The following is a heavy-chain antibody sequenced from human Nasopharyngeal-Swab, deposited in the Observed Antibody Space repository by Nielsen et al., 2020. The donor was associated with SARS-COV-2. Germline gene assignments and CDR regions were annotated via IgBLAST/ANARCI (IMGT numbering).Heavy chain of an antibody. V-gene: IGHV1-2*02. D-gene: IGHD1-14*01. CDR1: RYTFTGYY. J-gene: IGHJ4*02. Sequence: ASVTVSCKASRYTFTGYYLHWVRQAPGQGLEWMGWINPNSGGTNYAQKFQGRVTMTRDTSISTAYMELRSLRSDDTAVYYCALATITGVFDYWGQGTLVTVSS. CDR2: INPNSGGT. CDR3: ALATITGVFDY.